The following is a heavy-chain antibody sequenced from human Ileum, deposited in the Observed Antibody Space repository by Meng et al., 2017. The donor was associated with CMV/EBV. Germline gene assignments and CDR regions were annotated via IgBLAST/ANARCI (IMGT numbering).Heavy chain of an antibody. V-gene: IGHV1-2*02. Sequence: ASVKVSCKASGYTLTDSFMHWVRQAPGQGLEWMGFINVNTGGTKSAQKLQGRVTMTRDTSISTAYMDLSRLGTDDTAGYYCVREGYYCTTNNCYKSFDYWGQGTLVTVSS. CDR1: GYTLTDSF. J-gene: IGHJ4*02. CDR2: INVNTGGT. D-gene: IGHD2-2*02. CDR3: VREGYYCTTNNCYKSFDY.